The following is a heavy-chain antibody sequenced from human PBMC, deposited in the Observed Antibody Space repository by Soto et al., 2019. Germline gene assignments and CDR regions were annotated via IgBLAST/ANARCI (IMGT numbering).Heavy chain of an antibody. V-gene: IGHV3-23*01. D-gene: IGHD1-26*01. CDR1: GFTFSNYA. J-gene: IGHJ4*02. CDR2: ISGSGAGT. CDR3: AKDSWRIVGTTGRFDY. Sequence: EVQLLESGGGLVQPGGSLRLSCSASGFTFSNYAMSWVRQAPGKGLEWVSAISGSGAGTYYADSVTGRFTISRDNYKNTLYLQMNSLRAEDTAVYYCAKDSWRIVGTTGRFDYGGQGTLVTVSS.